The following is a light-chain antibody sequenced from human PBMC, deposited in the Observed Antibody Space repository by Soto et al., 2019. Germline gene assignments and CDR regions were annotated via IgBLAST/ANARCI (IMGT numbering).Light chain of an antibody. Sequence: ENVFTQSPGTLSLSPGERATLSCRASQSVMGSYLAWYQQKPGQAPRLLIFHASTRATGIPDRFSGSGSGTDFTLTVSRLEPEDSAVYYCHQYGSSPFTFGPGTKVDIK. V-gene: IGKV3-20*01. J-gene: IGKJ3*01. CDR2: HAS. CDR3: HQYGSSPFT. CDR1: QSVMGSY.